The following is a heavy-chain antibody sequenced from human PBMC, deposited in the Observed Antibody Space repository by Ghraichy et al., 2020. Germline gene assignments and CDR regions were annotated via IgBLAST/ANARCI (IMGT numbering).Heavy chain of an antibody. CDR1: GGSISSSSYY. CDR2: IYYSGST. J-gene: IGHJ5*02. D-gene: IGHD6-19*01. Sequence: SETLSLTCTVSGGSISSSSYYWGWIRQPPGKGLEWIGSIYYSGSTYYNPSLKSRVTISVDTSKNQFSLKLSSLTAADTAVYYCARQGIGAYSSGWYEVLDWFDPWGQGTLVTVSS. V-gene: IGHV4-39*01. CDR3: ARQGIGAYSSGWYEVLDWFDP.